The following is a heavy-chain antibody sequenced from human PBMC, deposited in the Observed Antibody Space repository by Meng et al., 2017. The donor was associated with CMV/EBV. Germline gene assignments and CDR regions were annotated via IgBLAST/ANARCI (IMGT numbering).Heavy chain of an antibody. CDR1: GGSISCGSYR. Sequence: VLLRQVGPALGKPLPTLCLACTVAGGSISCGSYRWSWMRQPAGKGLEWIGRIYTCETTNYNPSLKSRVTISVHTSKNQFSLKLTSVTAADTAVYYCAREAFKVLFFPFDPWGQGTLVTVSS. CDR3: AREAFKVLFFPFDP. D-gene: IGHD1-1*01. CDR2: IYTCETT. V-gene: IGHV4-61*02. J-gene: IGHJ5*02.